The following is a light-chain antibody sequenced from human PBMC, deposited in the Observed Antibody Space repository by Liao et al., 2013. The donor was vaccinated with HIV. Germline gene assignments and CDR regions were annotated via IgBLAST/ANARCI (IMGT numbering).Light chain of an antibody. CDR1: NIGSKS. J-gene: IGLJ3*02. V-gene: IGLV3-21*01. CDR2: YDR. CDR3: QVWDSSSDHGV. Sequence: SYVLTQPPSVSVAPGKTARITCGGNNIGSKSVHWYQQKPGQAPVLVIRYDRDRPSGIPERFSGFNSGSTATLTITRVEAGDEADYYCQVWDSSSDHGVFGGGTKLTVL.